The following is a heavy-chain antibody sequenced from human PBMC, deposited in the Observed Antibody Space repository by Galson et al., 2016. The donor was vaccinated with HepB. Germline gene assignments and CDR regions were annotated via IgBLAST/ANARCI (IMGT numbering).Heavy chain of an antibody. J-gene: IGHJ6*02. CDR1: GGSISSGGYF. Sequence: TLSLTCDVSGGSISSGGYFWNWIRQPPGKGLEWIGYNYHSGGTYYNPSLKSRVTISLDRSKNQFSLNLTSLNAADTAVYYCASDYFYSRGAYAMDVWGQGTTVIVSS. CDR3: ASDYFYSRGAYAMDV. V-gene: IGHV4-30-2*01. D-gene: IGHD3-22*01. CDR2: NYHSGGT.